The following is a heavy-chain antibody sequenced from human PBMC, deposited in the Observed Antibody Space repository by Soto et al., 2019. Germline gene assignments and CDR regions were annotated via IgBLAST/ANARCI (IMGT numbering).Heavy chain of an antibody. CDR2: ISGSGGST. CDR3: ARERRSYFDY. Sequence: RQPPGKGLEWVSAISGSGGSTYYADSVKGRFTISRDNSKNTLYLQMNSLRAEDTAVYYCARERRSYFDYWGQGTLVTVSS. J-gene: IGHJ4*02. V-gene: IGHV3-23*01.